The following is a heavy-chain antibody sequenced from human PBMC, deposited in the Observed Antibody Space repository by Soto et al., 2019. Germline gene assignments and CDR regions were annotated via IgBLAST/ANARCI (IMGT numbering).Heavy chain of an antibody. D-gene: IGHD6-19*01. CDR1: GGTFSSYA. J-gene: IGHJ3*02. CDR3: ARWIAVAGTGAFAI. Sequence: ASVRVSCKASGGTFSSYAISWVRQAPGQGLEWMGGIIPIFSTANYAQKFQGRVTSTADKSTSTAYMELSSLRSEDTAGYYCARWIAVAGTGAFAISGQGTTVTVSS. CDR2: IIPIFSTA. V-gene: IGHV1-69*06.